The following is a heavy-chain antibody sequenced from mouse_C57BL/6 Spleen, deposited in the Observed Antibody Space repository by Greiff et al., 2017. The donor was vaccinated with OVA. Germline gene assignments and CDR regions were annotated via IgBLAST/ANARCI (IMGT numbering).Heavy chain of an antibody. CDR3: AREGTTVAHFDV. CDR1: GYTFTSSW. Sequence: QVQLQQPGTELVKPGASVKLSCKASGYTFTSSWMHWVKQRPGQGLEWIGNINPSNGGTNYNEKFKSKATLTVDKSSSTAYMQLSSLTSEDSAVYYCAREGTTVAHFDVWGTGTTVTVSS. D-gene: IGHD1-1*01. CDR2: INPSNGGT. J-gene: IGHJ1*03. V-gene: IGHV1-53*01.